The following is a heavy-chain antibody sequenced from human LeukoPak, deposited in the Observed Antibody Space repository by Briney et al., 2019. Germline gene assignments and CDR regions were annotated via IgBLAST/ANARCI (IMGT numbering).Heavy chain of an antibody. CDR3: ARHHDYGDYGCFDY. CDR1: GYSFTSYW. J-gene: IGHJ4*02. CDR2: IYPGDSDT. Sequence: GQSLKISCKGSGYSFTSYWIGWVRQMRGKGLEWMGIIYPGDSDTRYSPSFQGQVTISADKSIRTAYLQWSSLKASDTAIYYCARHHDYGDYGCFDYWGQGTLVTVSS. V-gene: IGHV5-51*01. D-gene: IGHD4-17*01.